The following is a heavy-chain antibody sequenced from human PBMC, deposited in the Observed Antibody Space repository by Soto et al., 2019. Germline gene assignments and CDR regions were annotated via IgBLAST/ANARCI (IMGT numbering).Heavy chain of an antibody. CDR3: ATGRISQWLVRPFDY. Sequence: PSETLSLTCAAYGGSFSGYHWSWIRQPPGKGLEWIREINHSGSTNYNPSLKSRVTISVETSKNQFSLKLRSVTAADTAVYYCATGRISQWLVRPFDYWGQGTLVTVSS. V-gene: IGHV4-34*01. CDR2: INHSGST. CDR1: GGSFSGYH. J-gene: IGHJ4*02. D-gene: IGHD6-19*01.